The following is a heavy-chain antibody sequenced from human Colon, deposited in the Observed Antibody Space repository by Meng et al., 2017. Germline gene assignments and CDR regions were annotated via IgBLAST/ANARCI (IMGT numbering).Heavy chain of an antibody. J-gene: IGHJ4*02. D-gene: IGHD1-26*01. CDR1: GGSVSSGSYY. V-gene: IGHV4-61*01. CDR2: IDYSRSI. Sequence: QVRRQGSGPGLVRPSGTLSLSCTVSGGSVSSGSYYWSWIRQPPGKGLEWIGYIDYSRSINYYPSLKSRVTMSVDTSKNQFSLNLSSVTAADTAVYYCAGGPWELDYWGQGTLVTVSS. CDR3: AGGPWELDY.